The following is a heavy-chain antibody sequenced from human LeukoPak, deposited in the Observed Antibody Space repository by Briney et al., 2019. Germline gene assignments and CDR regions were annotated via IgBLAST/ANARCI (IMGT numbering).Heavy chain of an antibody. CDR3: ARDRGPSGSYYYYYMDV. Sequence: ASVKVSCKASGGTFSSYAISWVRQAPGQGRESMGRIIPIFGTANDAQKFQGRVTITTYESTSTAYMELSSLRSEDTAVYYCARDRGPSGSYYYYYMDVWGKGTTVTVSS. CDR1: GGTFSSYA. J-gene: IGHJ6*03. D-gene: IGHD1-26*01. CDR2: IIPIFGTA. V-gene: IGHV1-69*05.